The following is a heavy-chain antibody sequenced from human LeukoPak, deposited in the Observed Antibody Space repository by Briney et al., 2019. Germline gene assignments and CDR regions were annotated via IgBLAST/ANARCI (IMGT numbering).Heavy chain of an antibody. CDR2: ISGSGGST. D-gene: IGHD1-26*01. CDR1: GFTFSSYA. Sequence: GGSLRLSCAASGFTFSSYAMSWVRQAPGKGLEWVSAISGSGGSTYYADSVKGRFTISRDNSKNTPYLQMNSLRAEDTAVYYCAKDQAEIVGATPNLDYWGQGTLVTVSS. J-gene: IGHJ4*02. CDR3: AKDQAEIVGATPNLDY. V-gene: IGHV3-23*01.